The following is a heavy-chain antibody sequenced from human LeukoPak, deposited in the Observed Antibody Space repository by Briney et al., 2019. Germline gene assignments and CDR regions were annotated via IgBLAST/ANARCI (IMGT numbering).Heavy chain of an antibody. Sequence: PGGSLRLSCVDSGFTFSSYSMNWVSQAPGKGLEWVSAIGGAGGTTYYADSVKGRFTISRDNSKNTLFLQMNRLRVEDTAVYFCAKDCSVVMTGILSNWGQGTLVTVSS. J-gene: IGHJ4*02. CDR1: GFTFSSYS. V-gene: IGHV3-23*01. CDR3: AKDCSVVMTGILSN. CDR2: IGGAGGTT. D-gene: IGHD2-21*02.